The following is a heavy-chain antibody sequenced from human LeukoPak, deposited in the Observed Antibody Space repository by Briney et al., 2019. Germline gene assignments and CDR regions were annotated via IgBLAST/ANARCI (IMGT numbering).Heavy chain of an antibody. J-gene: IGHJ4*02. CDR3: ARDRSRCYY. Sequence: GGSLRLSCAASGFTFSSYWMSWVRQAPGKGLEWVATIKEDGSEKYYVDSVRGRFTISRDNAKNSLYLQMNSLRAEDTAVYYCARDRSRCYYWGQGTLVTASS. CDR1: GFTFSSYW. V-gene: IGHV3-7*01. CDR2: IKEDGSEK.